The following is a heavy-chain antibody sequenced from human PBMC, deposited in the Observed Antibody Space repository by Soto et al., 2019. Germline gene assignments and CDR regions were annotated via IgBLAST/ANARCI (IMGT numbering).Heavy chain of an antibody. CDR3: ARDRGRAAAGEYHYYGMDV. CDR1: GYTFTSYY. D-gene: IGHD6-13*01. V-gene: IGHV1-46*01. Sequence: ASVKVSCKASGYTFTSYYMHWVRQAPGQGLEWMGVINPSGGNTDYAQKSQGRVNMTRDTSTSTVYMELSSLRSEDTAVYYCARDRGRAAAGEYHYYGMDVWGQGTTVTVSS. J-gene: IGHJ6*02. CDR2: INPSGGNT.